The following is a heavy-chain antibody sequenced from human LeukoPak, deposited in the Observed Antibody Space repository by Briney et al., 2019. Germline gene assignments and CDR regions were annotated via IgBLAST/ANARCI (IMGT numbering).Heavy chain of an antibody. V-gene: IGHV4-59*01. CDR1: GGSISSYY. CDR3: AGHHPRNTVDF. D-gene: IGHD2/OR15-2a*01. Sequence: SETLTLTCTVSGGSISSYYWSWIRQPPGKGLEWIGYIYYSGTTNYNPSLKSRVTISVDTSKNQFSLKLSSVTAADTAVYYCAGHHPRNTVDFWGQGTLVTVSS. J-gene: IGHJ4*02. CDR2: IYYSGTT.